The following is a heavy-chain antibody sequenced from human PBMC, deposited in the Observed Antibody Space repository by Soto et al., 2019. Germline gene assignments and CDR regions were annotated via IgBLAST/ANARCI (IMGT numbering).Heavy chain of an antibody. CDR1: GFTFTSSA. CDR2: IVVGSGNT. Sequence: ASVKVSCKASGFTFTSSAMQWVRQARGQRLEWIGWIVVGSGNTNYAQKFQERVTITRDMSTSTAYMELSSLRSEDTAVYYCAAGRLHLGELGYYYYMDVWGKGTTVTVSS. V-gene: IGHV1-58*02. J-gene: IGHJ6*03. CDR3: AAGRLHLGELGYYYYMDV. D-gene: IGHD3-16*01.